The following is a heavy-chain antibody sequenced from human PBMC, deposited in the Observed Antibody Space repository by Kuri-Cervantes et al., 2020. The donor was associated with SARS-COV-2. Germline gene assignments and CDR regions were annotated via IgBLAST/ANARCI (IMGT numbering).Heavy chain of an antibody. Sequence: LSLTCAASGFTFSSYAMHWVRQAPGKGLEWVAVISYDGSNKYYADSVKGRFTISRDNSKNTLYLQMNSLRAEDTAVYYCAKDSRYDFWSGYYFDYWGQGTLVTVSS. CDR2: ISYDGSNK. V-gene: IGHV3-30-3*01. D-gene: IGHD3-3*01. J-gene: IGHJ4*02. CDR3: AKDSRYDFWSGYYFDY. CDR1: GFTFSSYA.